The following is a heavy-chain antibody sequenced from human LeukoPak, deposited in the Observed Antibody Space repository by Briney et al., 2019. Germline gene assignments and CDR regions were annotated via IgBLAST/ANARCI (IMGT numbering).Heavy chain of an antibody. CDR2: VYYSGST. Sequence: SETLSLTCTVSGGSISSYYWSWLRQPPGKGLEWIGYVYYSGSTKYNPSLKSRVTISVDTSKNQFSLKLSSVTAADTAVYYCARLRWDGYSRYFDYWGQGTLVTVSS. D-gene: IGHD5-24*01. CDR3: ARLRWDGYSRYFDY. CDR1: GGSISSYY. J-gene: IGHJ4*02. V-gene: IGHV4-59*01.